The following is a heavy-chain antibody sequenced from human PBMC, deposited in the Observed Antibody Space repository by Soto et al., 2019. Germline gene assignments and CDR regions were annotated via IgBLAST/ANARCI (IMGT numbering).Heavy chain of an antibody. D-gene: IGHD2-2*01. CDR1: GFTFSSYA. Sequence: EVQLLESGGGLVQPGGSLRLSCAASGFTFSSYAMSGVRQAPGKGLEWVSAISGSGGSTYYAGSVKGRFTISRDNSKNTLYLQMNSLRAEDTAVYYCAKDFGVVPAAMPGVDYWGQGTLVTVSS. CDR2: ISGSGGST. CDR3: AKDFGVVPAAMPGVDY. J-gene: IGHJ4*02. V-gene: IGHV3-23*01.